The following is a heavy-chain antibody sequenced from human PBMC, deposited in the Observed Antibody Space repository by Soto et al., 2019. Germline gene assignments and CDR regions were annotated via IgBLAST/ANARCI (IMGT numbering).Heavy chain of an antibody. D-gene: IGHD6-6*01. CDR3: ARFSSSSSSYYYYGMDV. CDR2: IYYSGST. Sequence: QVQLQESGPGLVKPSETLSLTCTVSGGSISSYYWSWIRQPPGKGLEWIGYIYYSGSTNYNPSLKSRVTISVDTSKNQFSLKLSSVTAADTAVYYCARFSSSSSSYYYYGMDVWGQGTTVTVSS. CDR1: GGSISSYY. V-gene: IGHV4-59*01. J-gene: IGHJ6*02.